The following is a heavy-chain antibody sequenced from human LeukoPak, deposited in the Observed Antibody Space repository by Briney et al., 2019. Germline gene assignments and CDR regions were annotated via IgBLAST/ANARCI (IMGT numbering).Heavy chain of an antibody. Sequence: SETLSLTCTVSGGSISGYYWSWIRQPPGKGVEWIGYVYYSGSTNYNPSLKSRVAMSVDTSKNQFSLKLNSVTAADTAVYYCVRFAAGPDPYYPWGQGTLVTVHS. CDR2: VYYSGST. J-gene: IGHJ5*02. D-gene: IGHD6-25*01. CDR3: VRFAAGPDPYYP. V-gene: IGHV4-59*01. CDR1: GGSISGYY.